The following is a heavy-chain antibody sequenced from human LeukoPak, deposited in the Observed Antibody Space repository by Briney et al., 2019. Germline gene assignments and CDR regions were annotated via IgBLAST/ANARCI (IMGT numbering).Heavy chain of an antibody. CDR2: IRYDGSNK. D-gene: IGHD6-6*01. CDR1: GFTFSSYG. CDR3: AKDWGYSSSSGRYYYYYYYMDV. J-gene: IGHJ6*03. V-gene: IGHV3-30*02. Sequence: PGGSLRHSCAASGFTFSSYGMHWVRQAPGKGLEWVAFIRYDGSNKYYADSVKGRFTISRDNSKNTLYLQMNSLRAEDTAVYYCAKDWGYSSSSGRYYYYYYYMDVWGKGTTVTVSS.